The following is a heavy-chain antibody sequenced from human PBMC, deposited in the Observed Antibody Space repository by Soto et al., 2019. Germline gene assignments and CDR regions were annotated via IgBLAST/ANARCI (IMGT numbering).Heavy chain of an antibody. J-gene: IGHJ4*02. Sequence: VQLVESGGGVVQPGRSLRLSCAASGFTFSSYGMHWVRQAPGKGLERVAVISYDGSKKYYADYVKGRFTISRDNYKNTLYLQMHSLRAEGTAVYYCANPEDIVVVVAATLDYWGQGTLVTVAS. CDR1: GFTFSSYG. V-gene: IGHV3-30*18. CDR3: ANPEDIVVVVAATLDY. CDR2: ISYDGSKK. D-gene: IGHD2-15*01.